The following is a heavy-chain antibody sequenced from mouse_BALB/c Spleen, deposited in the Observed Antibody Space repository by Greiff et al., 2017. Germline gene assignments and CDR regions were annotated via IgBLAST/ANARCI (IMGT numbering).Heavy chain of an antibody. CDR3: TRTGEYAMDY. Sequence: VQLQQSGAELAKPGASVKLSCKASGYTFTSYYMYWVKQRPGQGLEWIGEINPSNGGTNFNEKFKSKATLTVDKSSSTAYMQLSSLTSEDSAVYYCTRTGEYAMDYWGQGTSVTVSS. J-gene: IGHJ4*01. D-gene: IGHD4-1*01. V-gene: IGHV1S81*02. CDR1: GYTFTSYY. CDR2: INPSNGGT.